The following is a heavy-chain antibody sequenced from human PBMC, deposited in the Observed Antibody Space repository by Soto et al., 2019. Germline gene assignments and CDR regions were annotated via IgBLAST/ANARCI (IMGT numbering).Heavy chain of an antibody. J-gene: IGHJ5*02. D-gene: IGHD1-1*01. V-gene: IGHV4-59*08. CDR2: IYYSGST. CDR3: AKNEYDRPQGFAP. Sequence: SETLSLTCTVSCGSISSYYWSWIRQPPGKGLEWIGYIYYSGSTNYNPSLKSRVTISVDTSKNQFSLKLSSVTAADTAVYYCAKNEYDRPQGFAPGGQGTWVTVSS. CDR1: CGSISSYY.